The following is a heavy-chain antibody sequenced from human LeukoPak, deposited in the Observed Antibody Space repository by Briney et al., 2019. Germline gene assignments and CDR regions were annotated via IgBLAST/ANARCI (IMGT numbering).Heavy chain of an antibody. V-gene: IGHV5-51*01. CDR1: GYSFSSLW. CDR3: ARQWGRGSGSYLAY. CDR2: IYPGDSDT. J-gene: IGHJ4*02. D-gene: IGHD3-10*01. Sequence: GESLKISCKGSGYSFSSLWIAWVRQMPGKGLEWMGVIYPGDSDTTYSPSFQGQVTISVDKSISTAYLQWGSLRASDTAMYYCARQWGRGSGSYLAYWGQGTVVTVSS.